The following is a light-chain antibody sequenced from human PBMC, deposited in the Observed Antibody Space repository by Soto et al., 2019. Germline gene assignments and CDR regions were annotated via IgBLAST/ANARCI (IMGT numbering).Light chain of an antibody. J-gene: IGKJ2*01. V-gene: IGKV2D-29*02. CDR2: ELF. CDR3: MQSIQLPNT. CDR1: QSLLHSDGKTY. Sequence: DIVLTQTPLSLSVTPGQPASISCKSSQSLLHSDGKTYLYWYLQKPGQSPQLLIYELFNLFSGAPDRFSGSGSGTDFTLTISRVEAEDVGVYYCMQSIQLPNTFGQGTKLEIK.